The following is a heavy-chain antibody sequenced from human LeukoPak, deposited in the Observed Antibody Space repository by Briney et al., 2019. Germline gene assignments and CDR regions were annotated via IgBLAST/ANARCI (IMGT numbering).Heavy chain of an antibody. Sequence: GGSLRLSRAASGFTFSSYIMNWVRQAPGKGLEWVSSISSSSSYIYYADSVKGRFTISRDNAKNSLYLQMNSLRAEDTAVYYCARESTSSYYWFDPWGQGTLVTVSS. CDR1: GFTFSSYI. J-gene: IGHJ5*02. D-gene: IGHD2-2*01. CDR2: ISSSSSYI. CDR3: ARESTSSYYWFDP. V-gene: IGHV3-21*01.